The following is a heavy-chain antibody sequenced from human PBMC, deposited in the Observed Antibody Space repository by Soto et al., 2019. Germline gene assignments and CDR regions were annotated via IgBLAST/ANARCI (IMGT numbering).Heavy chain of an antibody. CDR3: AMVDVYVTPSPQDV. V-gene: IGHV1-18*01. CDR1: DYTFTSYG. J-gene: IGHJ6*02. D-gene: IGHD3-16*01. Sequence: QVQLVQSGAEVKNPGASVKVSCKTFDYTFTSYGIGWARQAPGQGLEWMGWINTYNGNTNYAQNLQGRVTLTTDTSPSTAYMELRSLRSNDTAIYYCAMVDVYVTPSPQDVWGQVTTVTVSS. CDR2: INTYNGNT.